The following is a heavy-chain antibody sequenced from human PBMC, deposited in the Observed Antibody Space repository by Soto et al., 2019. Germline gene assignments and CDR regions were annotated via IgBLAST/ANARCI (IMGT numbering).Heavy chain of an antibody. CDR1: GGSISSSSYY. Sequence: SETLSLTCTVSGGSISSSSYYWGWIRQPPGKGLEWIGSIYYSGSTYYNPSLKSRVTISVDTSKNQFSLKLSSVTAADTAVYYCARRFYDCGHFDYWGQGTLVTVSS. J-gene: IGHJ4*02. D-gene: IGHD2-21*01. V-gene: IGHV4-39*01. CDR3: ARRFYDCGHFDY. CDR2: IYYSGST.